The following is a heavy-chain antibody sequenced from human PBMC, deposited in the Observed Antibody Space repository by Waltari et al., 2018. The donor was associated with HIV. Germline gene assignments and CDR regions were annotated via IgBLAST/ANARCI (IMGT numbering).Heavy chain of an antibody. D-gene: IGHD1-7*01. CDR3: ARRATGTTYECDY. V-gene: IGHV5-51*01. CDR2: LYPGYSDT. J-gene: IGHJ4*02. CDR1: GYSFTSYW. Sequence: EVQLVQSGAEVKKPGESLKISCKGSGYSFTSYWIGWVRQMPGKGLEWMGILYPGYSDTGHIPCFQGQCTISADKSISTAYLQWSSLKASDTAMYYCARRATGTTYECDYWDQGTLVTVSS.